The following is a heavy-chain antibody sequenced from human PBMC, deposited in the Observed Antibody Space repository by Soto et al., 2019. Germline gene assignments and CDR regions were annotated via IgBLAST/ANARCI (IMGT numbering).Heavy chain of an antibody. CDR3: ARVYYDSSGYLDY. D-gene: IGHD3-22*01. CDR2: INPKNGAT. J-gene: IGHJ4*02. Sequence: SVKVSCKASGYTFTDYYRHWVRQAPGQGLELMGWINPKNGATIYAQKFQGRVTMTRDTSISTAYMELSRLRSDDTAVYSCARVYYDSSGYLDYWGQGTLVTVSS. CDR1: GYTFTDYY. V-gene: IGHV1-2*02.